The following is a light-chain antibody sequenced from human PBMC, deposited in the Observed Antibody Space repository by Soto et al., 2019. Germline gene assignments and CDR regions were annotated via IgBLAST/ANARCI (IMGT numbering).Light chain of an antibody. CDR3: QQYDTYPYT. CDR1: QDISNY. V-gene: IGKV1-16*02. Sequence: DIQMTQSPSSLSASVGDRVTITCRASQDISNYLAWFQQKPGKAPKSLIHSASNLQSGVPSKFSGSGSGTDFTLTSSSLQPEDFATYYCQQYDTYPYTFGQVTKLEIK. J-gene: IGKJ2*01. CDR2: SAS.